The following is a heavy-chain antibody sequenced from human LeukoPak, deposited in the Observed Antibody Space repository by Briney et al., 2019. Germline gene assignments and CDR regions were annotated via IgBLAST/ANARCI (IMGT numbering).Heavy chain of an antibody. V-gene: IGHV3-33*01. CDR1: GFTFSAYG. D-gene: IGHD5-24*01. Sequence: AGGSLRLSCVAAGFTFSAYGMHWVRQAPGKGLEWVAVIWFDESNKYYADSVKGRFTISRDNSKNTLYLQMNSLRVEDTAVYYCARHFGGDGYNSWGQGTLVTVSS. J-gene: IGHJ4*02. CDR3: ARHFGGDGYNS. CDR2: IWFDESNK.